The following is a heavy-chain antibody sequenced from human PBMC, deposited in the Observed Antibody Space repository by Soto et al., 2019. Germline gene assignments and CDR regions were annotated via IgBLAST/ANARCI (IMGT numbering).Heavy chain of an antibody. D-gene: IGHD3-10*01. CDR3: ARGLAMVRGLYKDFEY. CDR1: GGSISSGGYY. CDR2: IYYSGST. J-gene: IGHJ4*02. Sequence: QVQLQESGPGLVKPSQTLSLTCTVSGGSISSGGYYWSWIRQHPGKGLEWIGYIYYSGSTYYNPSLNSRVTISVDTSKNQYSLKLCSVTAADTAVYYCARGLAMVRGLYKDFEYWGQGTLVTVSS. V-gene: IGHV4-31*03.